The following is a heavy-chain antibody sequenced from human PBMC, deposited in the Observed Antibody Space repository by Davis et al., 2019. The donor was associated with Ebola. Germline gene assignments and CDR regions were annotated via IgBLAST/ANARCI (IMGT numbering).Heavy chain of an antibody. CDR3: ARGTVTTLGDY. V-gene: IGHV4-61*01. Sequence: MPSETLSLTCTVSGGSVSSGSYYWSWIRQPPGKGLEWIGYIYYSGSTNYNPSLKSRVTISVDTSKNQFSLKLSSVTAADTAVYYCARGTVTTLGDYWGQGTLVTVSS. CDR1: GGSVSSGSYY. D-gene: IGHD4-11*01. CDR2: IYYSGST. J-gene: IGHJ4*02.